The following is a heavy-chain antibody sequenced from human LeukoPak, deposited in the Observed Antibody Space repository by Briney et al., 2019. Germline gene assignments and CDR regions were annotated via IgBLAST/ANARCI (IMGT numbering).Heavy chain of an antibody. CDR3: AKRGIRGSGSYYRYYFDY. D-gene: IGHD3-10*01. Sequence: GGSLRLSCAASGFTFSSYGMSWVRQAPGKGLEWVSAISGSGGSTYYADSVRGRFTISRDNSKNTLYLQMNSLRAEDTAVYYCAKRGIRGSGSYYRYYFDYWGQGTLVTVSS. CDR1: GFTFSSYG. V-gene: IGHV3-23*01. J-gene: IGHJ4*02. CDR2: ISGSGGST.